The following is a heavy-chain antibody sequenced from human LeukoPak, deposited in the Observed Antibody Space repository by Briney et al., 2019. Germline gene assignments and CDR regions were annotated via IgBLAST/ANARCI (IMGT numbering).Heavy chain of an antibody. CDR2: IYYSGST. CDR3: ARVIPWFDP. CDR1: GGSVSSGSYY. D-gene: IGHD2-21*01. J-gene: IGHJ5*02. V-gene: IGHV4-61*01. Sequence: SETLSLTCTVSGGSVSSGSYYWSWIRQPPGKGLEWIGYIYYSGSTNYNPSLKSRVTISVDTSKNQFSLKLSSVTAADTAVYYCARVIPWFDPWGQGTLVTVS.